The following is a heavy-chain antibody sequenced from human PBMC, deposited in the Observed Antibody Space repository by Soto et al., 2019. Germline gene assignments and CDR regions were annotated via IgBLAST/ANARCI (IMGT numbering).Heavy chain of an antibody. D-gene: IGHD5-12*01. CDR3: VKKIMGYAAHSDAMAV. CDR1: GFTFRNYG. CDR2: ISYDGDNK. Sequence: QVHLVESGAGMVQPGGSLRLSGTPSGFTFRNYGLHWVREAPGKGLEWVALISYDGDNKYYTDSARGRFTVSRDNFKNTLFLQMDSLRPEDTAGYYCVKKIMGYAAHSDAMAVWGQGTTVTVS. V-gene: IGHV3-30*18. J-gene: IGHJ6*02.